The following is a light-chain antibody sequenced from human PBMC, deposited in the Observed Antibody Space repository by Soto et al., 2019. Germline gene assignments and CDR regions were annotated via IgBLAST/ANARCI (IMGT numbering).Light chain of an antibody. J-gene: IGKJ1*01. Sequence: ETVMTQSPATLSVSPGERATXXXXASQSVSSYLAWYQQKPGQAPRLLIYDASYRATGIPARFSGSGSGTDFTLTISSLEPEDFAVYYCQQRGNWPKTFGQGTKVDI. V-gene: IGKV3-11*01. CDR1: QSVSSY. CDR2: DAS. CDR3: QQRGNWPKT.